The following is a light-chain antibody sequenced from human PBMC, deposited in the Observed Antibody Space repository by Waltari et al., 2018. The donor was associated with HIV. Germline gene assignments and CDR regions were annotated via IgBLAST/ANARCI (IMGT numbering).Light chain of an antibody. CDR2: GNS. V-gene: IGLV1-40*01. Sequence: QSVLTQPPSVSGAPGQRVTIPCPGSSSNIGAGHHVHWYQQLPGTAPKLLIYGNSNRPSGVPDRFSGSKSGTSASLAITGLQAEDEADYYCQSHDSSLSGYVFGTGTKVTVL. CDR3: QSHDSSLSGYV. CDR1: SSNIGAGHH. J-gene: IGLJ1*01.